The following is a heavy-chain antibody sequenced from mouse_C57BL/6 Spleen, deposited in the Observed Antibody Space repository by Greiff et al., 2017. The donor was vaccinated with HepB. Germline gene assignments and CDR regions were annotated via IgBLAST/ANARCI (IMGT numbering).Heavy chain of an antibody. V-gene: IGHV3-1*01. CDR3: ARGGENYYGSSYGYFDY. Sequence: EVKLMESGPGMVKPSQSLSLTCTVTGYSITSGYDWHWIRHFPGNKLEWLGYISYSGSTNYNPSLKSRISITHDTSKNHFFLKLNSVTTEDTATYYCARGGENYYGSSYGYFDYWGQGTTLTVSS. CDR1: GYSITSGYD. D-gene: IGHD1-1*01. CDR2: ISYSGST. J-gene: IGHJ2*01.